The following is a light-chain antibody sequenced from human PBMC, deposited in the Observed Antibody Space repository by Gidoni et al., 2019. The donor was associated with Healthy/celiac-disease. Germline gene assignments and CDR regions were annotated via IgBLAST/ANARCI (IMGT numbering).Light chain of an antibody. CDR3: CSYAGSYGYV. Sequence: QSALTQPRSVSGAPGQSVTISCTGTSSDVGGYNYVSWYQLHPGKAPKLLIYDVSKRPSGVPDCFSCSKSGNTASLTFSGLQAEDESDYYCCSYAGSYGYVFGTGTKVTVL. CDR1: SSDVGGYNY. CDR2: DVS. V-gene: IGLV2-11*01. J-gene: IGLJ1*01.